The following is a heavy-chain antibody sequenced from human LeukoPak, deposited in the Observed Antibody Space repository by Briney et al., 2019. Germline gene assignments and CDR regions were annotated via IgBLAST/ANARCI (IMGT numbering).Heavy chain of an antibody. Sequence: SETLSLTCTVSRGTISSATYSWSWIRQSPGKGLEWVGYISPVGNTYYGPSLNSRVTVSIDRSKYQFSLRLSSMTAADTAVYYCAAYEDLGGFRRDSWGRGNPVIVSS. CDR3: AAYEDLGGFRRDS. CDR1: RGTISSATYS. V-gene: IGHV4-30-2*06. J-gene: IGHJ5*02. CDR2: ISPVGNT. D-gene: IGHD3-16*01.